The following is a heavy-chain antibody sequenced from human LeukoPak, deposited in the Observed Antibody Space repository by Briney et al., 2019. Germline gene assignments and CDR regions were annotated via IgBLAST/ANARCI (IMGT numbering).Heavy chain of an antibody. Sequence: GGPLRLSCAASGFTFSSYSMNWVRQAPGKGLEWVSSISSSSSYIYYADSVKGRFTISRDNAKNSLYLQMNSLRAEDTAVYYCAREAYYDFWSGYSHWGQGTLVTVSS. CDR3: AREAYYDFWSGYSH. V-gene: IGHV3-21*01. CDR2: ISSSSSYI. CDR1: GFTFSSYS. D-gene: IGHD3-3*01. J-gene: IGHJ4*02.